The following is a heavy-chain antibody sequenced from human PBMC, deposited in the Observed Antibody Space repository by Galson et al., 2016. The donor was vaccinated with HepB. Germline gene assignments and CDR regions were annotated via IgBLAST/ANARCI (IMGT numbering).Heavy chain of an antibody. CDR2: INGDGSTT. CDR1: KFIFRGFW. J-gene: IGHJ5*02. D-gene: IGHD6-13*01. Sequence: SLRLSCAASKFIFRGFWMQWVRQAPGEGRKWVARINGDGSTTVYADSVKGRFIISRDNVNSILFLQMTSLRAEDTAVYFCSRDRNFAADTWGQGTLVTVSS. V-gene: IGHV3-74*01. CDR3: SRDRNFAADT.